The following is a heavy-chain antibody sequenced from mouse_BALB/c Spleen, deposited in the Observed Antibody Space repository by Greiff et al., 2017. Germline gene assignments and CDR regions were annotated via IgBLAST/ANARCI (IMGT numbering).Heavy chain of an antibody. Sequence: EVKLVESGGGLVKPGGSLKLSCAASGFTFSSYAMSWVRQTPEKRLEWVASISSGGSTYYPDSVKGRFTISRDNARNILYLQMSSLRSEDTAMYYCARGQDGNYVRGAMDYWGQGTSVTVSS. D-gene: IGHD2-1*01. CDR2: ISSGGST. CDR1: GFTFSSYA. V-gene: IGHV5-6-5*01. J-gene: IGHJ4*01. CDR3: ARGQDGNYVRGAMDY.